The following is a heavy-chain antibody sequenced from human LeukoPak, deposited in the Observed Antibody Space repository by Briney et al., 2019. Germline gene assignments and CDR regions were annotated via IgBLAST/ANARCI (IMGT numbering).Heavy chain of an antibody. D-gene: IGHD1-26*01. J-gene: IGHJ3*02. CDR3: ARVNTGSYRTAFDI. CDR1: GFTVSSNY. CDR2: IYSGDST. Sequence: GGSLRLSCAVSGFTVSSNYMSWVRQAPGKGLEWVSIIYSGDSTYYADPVKGRFTMSRDNSKNRLYLQMNSLRVEDTAVYYCARVNTGSYRTAFDIWGQGTMVTVSS. V-gene: IGHV3-66*01.